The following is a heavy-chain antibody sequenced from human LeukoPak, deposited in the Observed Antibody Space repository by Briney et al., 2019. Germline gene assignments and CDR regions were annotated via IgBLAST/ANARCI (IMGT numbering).Heavy chain of an antibody. D-gene: IGHD3-10*01. CDR1: GFTFSSYS. J-gene: IGHJ3*02. V-gene: IGHV3-21*01. CDR2: ISSSSSYI. Sequence: GGSLRLSCAASGFTFSSYSMNWVRQAPGKGLEWVSSISSSSSYIYYADSVKGRFTISRDNAKNSLYLQMNSLRAEDTAVYYCARFLRGVISAFDIWGQGTMATVSS. CDR3: ARFLRGVISAFDI.